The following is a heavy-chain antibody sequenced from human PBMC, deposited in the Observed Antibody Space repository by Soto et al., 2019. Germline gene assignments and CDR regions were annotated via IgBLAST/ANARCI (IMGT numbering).Heavy chain of an antibody. CDR3: ARCQVSGAYGDPTLEAY. CDR1: DYDFTKYW. J-gene: IGHJ4*02. D-gene: IGHD4-17*01. CDR2: IDPSDSYT. Sequence: GESLNISGKGVDYDFTKYWISWVRQMPGKGLEWMGRIDPSDSYTNYSPSFQGHVTISADKSISTAYLQWSSLKASDTAMYYCARCQVSGAYGDPTLEAYWGQGTLVTASS. V-gene: IGHV5-10-1*01.